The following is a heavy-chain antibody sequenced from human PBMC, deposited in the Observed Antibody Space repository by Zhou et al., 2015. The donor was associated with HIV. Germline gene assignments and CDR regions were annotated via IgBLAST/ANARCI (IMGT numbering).Heavy chain of an antibody. CDR3: ARAVYYGSGSQDYYYYYGMDV. Sequence: QVQLVQSGAEVKKPGASVKVSCKASGYTFTSYGISWVRQAPGQGLEWMGWISAYNGNTNYAQKLQGRVTMTTDTSTSTAYMELRSLRSDDTAVYYCARAVYYGSGSQDYYYYYGMDVVGPRDHGSPSP. D-gene: IGHD3-10*01. J-gene: IGHJ6*02. CDR1: GYTFTSYG. CDR2: ISAYNGNT. V-gene: IGHV1-18*01.